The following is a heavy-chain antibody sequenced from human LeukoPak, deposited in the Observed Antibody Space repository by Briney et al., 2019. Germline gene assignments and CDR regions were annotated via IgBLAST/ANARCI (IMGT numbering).Heavy chain of an antibody. CDR3: AKRGHYSINWYHYFDY. J-gene: IGHJ4*02. D-gene: IGHD6-13*01. Sequence: GGSLRLSCAASGFTFSDYYMSWIRQAPGKGLEWVSYISSSSSYTNYADSVKGRFTISRDNSKNTLFLQMNSLRPDDTAVYYCAKRGHYSINWYHYFDYWGQGTLVTVSS. V-gene: IGHV3-11*06. CDR2: ISSSSSYT. CDR1: GFTFSDYY.